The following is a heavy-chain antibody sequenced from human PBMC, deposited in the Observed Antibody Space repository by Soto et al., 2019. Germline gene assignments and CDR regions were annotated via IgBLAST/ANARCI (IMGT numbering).Heavy chain of an antibody. D-gene: IGHD1-7*01. CDR2: ISGSGGST. J-gene: IGHJ4*02. V-gene: IGHV3-23*01. CDR1: GFTFSSYA. Sequence: EVQLLESGGGLVQPGGSLRLSCAASGFTFSSYAMSWVRQAPGKGLEWVSAISGSGGSTYYADSVKGRFTISRDNSKNTLYLQMNSLRAEDTAVYYCANDNWNYSPSGVSHPSTGYWGQGTLVTVSS. CDR3: ANDNWNYSPSGVSHPSTGY.